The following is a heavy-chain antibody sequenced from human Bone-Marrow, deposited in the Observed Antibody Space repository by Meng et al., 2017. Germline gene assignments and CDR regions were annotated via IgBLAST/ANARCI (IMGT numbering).Heavy chain of an antibody. Sequence: SLIISCPSSGFIFRDYYMTWIRQAPGKGLEWVSQISRSGTTLYYAHSVKGRFTVSRDNAQNSLFLQMNSLRAEETAVYYCVREYCKGASCSYAPHDSFDIWGQGTMVTVSS. J-gene: IGHJ3*02. CDR2: ISRSGTTL. CDR3: VREYCKGASCSYAPHDSFDI. V-gene: IGHV3-11*04. CDR1: GFIFRDYY. D-gene: IGHD2-15*01.